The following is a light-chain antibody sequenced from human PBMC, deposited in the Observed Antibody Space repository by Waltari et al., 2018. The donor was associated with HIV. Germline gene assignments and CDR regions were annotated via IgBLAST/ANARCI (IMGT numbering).Light chain of an antibody. V-gene: IGKV3-11*01. CDR3: QNFGISRT. Sequence: EIVLTQSPATLSLSPGERATLSCRASQSVSSYLAWYQQKPGQAPRLLIYDASTRSTGIPARFSGSGSWTDFTLTISSLEPEDFAAYYCQNFGISRTFGQGTRL. J-gene: IGKJ5*01. CDR1: QSVSSY. CDR2: DAS.